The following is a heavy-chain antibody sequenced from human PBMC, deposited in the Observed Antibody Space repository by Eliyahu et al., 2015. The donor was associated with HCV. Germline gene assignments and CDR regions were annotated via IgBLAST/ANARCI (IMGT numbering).Heavy chain of an antibody. D-gene: IGHD3/OR15-3a*01. V-gene: IGHV2-5*02. J-gene: IGHJ4*02. CDR3: AHLETDWTGNPYFDY. Sequence: QITLRESGPTLVRPTQTLTLTCTFSGFSLNTRGLGVGWIRQPPEKAPEWLALIYWDDDKRFSSSLRSRLTISKDTSKNQVVLQLTNTGPLDTATYFCAHLETDWTGNPYFDYWGQGTRVTVSS. CDR1: GFSLNTRGLG. CDR2: IYWDDDK.